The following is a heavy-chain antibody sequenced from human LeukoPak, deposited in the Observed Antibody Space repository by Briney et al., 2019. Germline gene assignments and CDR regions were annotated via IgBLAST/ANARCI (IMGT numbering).Heavy chain of an antibody. J-gene: IGHJ6*02. D-gene: IGHD3-22*01. V-gene: IGHV1-69*13. CDR2: IIPIFGTA. Sequence: GASVKVSCKASGGTFSSYAISWVRQAPGQGLEWMGGIIPIFGTANYAQTFQGRVTITADESTSTAYMELSSLRSEDTAVYYCARDHGDSSGYTPSAYYYYGMDVWGQGTTVTVSS. CDR1: GGTFSSYA. CDR3: ARDHGDSSGYTPSAYYYYGMDV.